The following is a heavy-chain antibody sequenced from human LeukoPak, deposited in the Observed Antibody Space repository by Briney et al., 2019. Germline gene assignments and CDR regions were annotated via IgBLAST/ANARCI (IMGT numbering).Heavy chain of an antibody. CDR2: IYYSGST. CDR1: GGSISSSSYY. CDR3: ARHVGATYYDFWSGYYTPQPFDY. D-gene: IGHD3-3*01. Sequence: PSETLSLTCTVSGGSISSSSYYWGWIRQPPGKGLEWIASIYYSGSTYYNPSLKSRVTISVDTSKNQFSLKLSSVTAADTAVYYCARHVGATYYDFWSGYYTPQPFDYWGQGTLVTVSS. J-gene: IGHJ4*02. V-gene: IGHV4-39*01.